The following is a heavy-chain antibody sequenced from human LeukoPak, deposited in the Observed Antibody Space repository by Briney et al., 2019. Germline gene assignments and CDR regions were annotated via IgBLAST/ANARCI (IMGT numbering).Heavy chain of an antibody. CDR3: ARDRSGSGPFDY. Sequence: SETLSLTCAVYGGSFSGYYWSWIRQPPGKGLEWIGEINHSGSTNYNPSLKSRVTISVDTSKNQFSLKLSSVTAADTAVYYCARDRSGSGPFDYWGQGTLVTVSS. CDR1: GGSFSGYY. V-gene: IGHV4-34*01. J-gene: IGHJ4*02. CDR2: INHSGST. D-gene: IGHD3-10*01.